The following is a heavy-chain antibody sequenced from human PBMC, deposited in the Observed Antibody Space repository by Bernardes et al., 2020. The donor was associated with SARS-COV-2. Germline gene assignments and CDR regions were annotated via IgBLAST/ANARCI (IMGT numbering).Heavy chain of an antibody. V-gene: IGHV3-30*18. D-gene: IGHD3-22*01. CDR1: GFTFSSYG. CDR2: ISYDGSNK. J-gene: IGHJ6*02. CDR3: AKDPGYYYDSSGYYPPYYYYGMDV. Sequence: GWSLSLSCAASGFTFSSYGMHWVRQAPGKGLEWVAVISYDGSNKYYADSVKGRFTISRDNSKNTLYLQMNSLRAEDTAVYYCAKDPGYYYDSSGYYPPYYYYGMDVWGQGTTVTVSS.